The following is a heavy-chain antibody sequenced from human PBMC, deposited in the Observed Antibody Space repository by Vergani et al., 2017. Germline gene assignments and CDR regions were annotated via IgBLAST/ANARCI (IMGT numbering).Heavy chain of an antibody. CDR3: ARVGSRYQLSPKGPYWFDP. D-gene: IGHD2-2*01. CDR1: GGSFSGYY. CDR2: INHSGST. Sequence: QVQLQQWGAGLLKPSETLSLTCAVYGGSFSGYYWSWIRQPPGKGLEWIGEINHSGSTNYNPSLKSRVTIPVDTSKNQFSLTLSSVTAADTAVYYCARVGSRYQLSPKGPYWFDPWGQGTLVTVSS. J-gene: IGHJ5*02. V-gene: IGHV4-34*01.